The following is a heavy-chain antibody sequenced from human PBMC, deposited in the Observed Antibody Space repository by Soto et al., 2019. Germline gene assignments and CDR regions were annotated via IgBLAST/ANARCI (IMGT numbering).Heavy chain of an antibody. V-gene: IGHV3-64D*06. Sequence: CGSLRLSCSASGFTFSSHAMHWVRQAPGKGLEYVSAISNNGGSTYYADSVKGRFTISRDNSKNTLYLQMSSLRAEDTAVYYCVKDRSPRGYSYGMDVWGQGTTVTVSS. J-gene: IGHJ6*02. CDR3: VKDRSPRGYSYGMDV. CDR2: ISNNGGST. CDR1: GFTFSSHA. D-gene: IGHD5-18*01.